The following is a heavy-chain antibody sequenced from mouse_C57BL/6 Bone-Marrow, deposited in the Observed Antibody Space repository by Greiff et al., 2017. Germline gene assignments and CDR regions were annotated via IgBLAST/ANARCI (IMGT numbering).Heavy chain of an antibody. J-gene: IGHJ4*01. CDR3: ARETGYYGEGDAMDD. CDR2: ISDGGSYT. V-gene: IGHV5-4*01. D-gene: IGHD1-1*01. CDR1: GFTFSSYA. Sequence: EVKLMESGGGLVKPGGSLKLSCAASGFTFSSYAMSWVRQTPEKRLEWVATISDGGSYTYYPDNVKGRFTISRDNAKNNLYLQRSHLKSEDTAMYDCARETGYYGEGDAMDDWCQGTSVTVSS.